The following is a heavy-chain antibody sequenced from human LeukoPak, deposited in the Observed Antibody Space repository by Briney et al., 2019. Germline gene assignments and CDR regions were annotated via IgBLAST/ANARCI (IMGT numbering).Heavy chain of an antibody. J-gene: IGHJ2*01. Sequence: SETLSLTCTVSGGSISSYYWSWIRQPPGKGLEWIGYIYYSGSTNYNPSLKSRVTISVDTSKNQFSLKLSSVTTADTAVCYCATDYSNYAYWYFDLWGRGTLVTVSS. CDR3: ATDYSNYAYWYFDL. CDR2: IYYSGST. CDR1: GGSISSYY. D-gene: IGHD4-11*01. V-gene: IGHV4-59*01.